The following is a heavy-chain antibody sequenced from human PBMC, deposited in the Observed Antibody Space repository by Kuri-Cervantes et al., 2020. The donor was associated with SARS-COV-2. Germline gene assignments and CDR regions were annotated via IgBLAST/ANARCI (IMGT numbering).Heavy chain of an antibody. D-gene: IGHD5-18*01. V-gene: IGHV3-49*03. CDR2: IRSKAYRGTI. Sequence: GGSLRLSCTASGFTIGDYAMNWFRQAPGKGLEWVGFIRSKAYRGTIEYAASVRGRFSISRDDSKSTAYLQMDSLKTEDTAVYYCSRDRGYTYGHHPFDYWGQGALVTVSS. CDR3: SRDRGYTYGHHPFDY. J-gene: IGHJ4*02. CDR1: GFTIGDYA.